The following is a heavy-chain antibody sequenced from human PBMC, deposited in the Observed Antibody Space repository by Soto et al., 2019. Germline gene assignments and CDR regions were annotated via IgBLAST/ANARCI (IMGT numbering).Heavy chain of an antibody. D-gene: IGHD3-10*01. J-gene: IGHJ5*02. V-gene: IGHV1-69*04. CDR1: GGTFSSYT. CDR3: ARDLRFGELAYWFDP. CDR2: IIPILGIA. Sequence: ASVKVSCKASGGTFSSYTISWVRQAPGQGLEWMGRIIPILGIANYAQKFQGRVTITADKSTSTAYMELSSLRSEDTAVYYCARDLRFGELAYWFDPWGQGTLVTVSS.